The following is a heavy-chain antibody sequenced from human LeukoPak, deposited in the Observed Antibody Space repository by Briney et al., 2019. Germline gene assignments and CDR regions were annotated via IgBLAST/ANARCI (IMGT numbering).Heavy chain of an antibody. J-gene: IGHJ6*02. Sequence: GGSLRLSCAASGFTFDDYAMHWVRQAPGKGLEWVSGISWNSGNIGYADSVKGRFTISRDNAKNSLYLQMNSLRAEDTALYYCAKDLKSRYHYYAMDVWGQGTTVTVSS. D-gene: IGHD1-14*01. CDR1: GFTFDDYA. CDR3: AKDLKSRYHYYAMDV. CDR2: ISWNSGNI. V-gene: IGHV3-9*01.